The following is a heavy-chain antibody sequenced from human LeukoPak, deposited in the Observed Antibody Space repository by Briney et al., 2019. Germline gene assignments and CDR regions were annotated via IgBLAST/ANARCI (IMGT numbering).Heavy chain of an antibody. J-gene: IGHJ4*02. D-gene: IGHD6-19*01. Sequence: PGGSLRLSCAASGFPFRNYWMSWVRQGPGKGLEWVAHINREGSEKNYTDSLKGRLTISRDNAKNSLYLQMNSLGAEDTAVYYCARTIREQWLTIGYWGQGTLVTVSS. CDR2: INREGSEK. CDR3: ARTIREQWLTIGY. CDR1: GFPFRNYW. V-gene: IGHV3-7*04.